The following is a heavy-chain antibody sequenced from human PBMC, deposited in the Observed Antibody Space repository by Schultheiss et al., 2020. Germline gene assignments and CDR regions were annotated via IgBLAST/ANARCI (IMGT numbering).Heavy chain of an antibody. CDR3: ARDRVAEPYYYGMDV. D-gene: IGHD2-21*01. V-gene: IGHV3-53*01. Sequence: GGSLRLSGAASGFTVSSNYMSWVRQAPGKGLEWVSVIYSGGSTYYADSVKGRFTISRDNSKNTLYLQMNSLRAEDTAVYYCARDRVAEPYYYGMDVWGQGTTVTVSS. CDR1: GFTVSSNY. J-gene: IGHJ6*02. CDR2: IYSGGST.